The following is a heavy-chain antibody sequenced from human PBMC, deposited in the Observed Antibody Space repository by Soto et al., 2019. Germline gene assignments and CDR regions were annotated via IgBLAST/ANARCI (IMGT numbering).Heavy chain of an antibody. V-gene: IGHV1-3*01. J-gene: IGHJ1*01. D-gene: IGHD3-22*01. CDR1: GYTFTSYA. CDR2: INAGNGNT. Sequence: ASVKVSCKASGYTFTSYAMHWVRQAPGQRLEWMGWINAGNGNTKYSQKFQGRATITRDTSASTAYMELSSLRSEDTAVYYCARAAPLGIYYSAFQHWGQGTLVTVSS. CDR3: ARAAPLGIYYSAFQH.